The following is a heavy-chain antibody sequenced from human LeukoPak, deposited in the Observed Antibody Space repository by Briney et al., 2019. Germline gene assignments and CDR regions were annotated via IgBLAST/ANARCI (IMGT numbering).Heavy chain of an antibody. J-gene: IGHJ5*02. CDR2: IYYTGST. V-gene: IGHV4-39*01. CDR3: ASHPCGGWVPHWFDP. D-gene: IGHD6-19*01. CDR1: GGSISSSSYY. Sequence: PSETLSLTCTVSGGSISSSSYYWGWIRQPPGQGLEWIGSIYYTGSTYYNPSLKSRATISVNTSKNQFSQKVSSVTAADTAVYFCASHPCGGWVPHWFDPWGQGTLVTVSS.